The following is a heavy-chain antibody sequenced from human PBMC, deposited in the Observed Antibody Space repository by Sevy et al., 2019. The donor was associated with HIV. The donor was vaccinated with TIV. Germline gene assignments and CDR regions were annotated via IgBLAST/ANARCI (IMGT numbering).Heavy chain of an antibody. J-gene: IGHJ4*02. CDR2: LGSSGSYI. Sequence: GGSLRLTCAASGFTFSTYSMNWVRRAPGKGLEWVSFLGSSGSYIDYADSLMGRFTVSRDNAKNSLYLQMNSLRAEDTAVYYCARDQGEGNYYDSSGYYYGGSLDHWVQGTLVTVSS. V-gene: IGHV3-21*01. CDR1: GFTFSTYS. CDR3: ARDQGEGNYYDSSGYYYGGSLDH. D-gene: IGHD3-22*01.